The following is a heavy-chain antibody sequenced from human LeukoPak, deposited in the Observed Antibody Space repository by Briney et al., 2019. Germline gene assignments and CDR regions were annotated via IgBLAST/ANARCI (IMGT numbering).Heavy chain of an antibody. V-gene: IGHV4-31*03. CDR2: IYYSGST. D-gene: IGHD2-2*01. J-gene: IGHJ6*02. Sequence: SSETLSLTCTVSGGSISSGGYYWSWIRQHPGKGLEWIGYIYYSGSTYYNPSLKSRVTISVDTSKNQFSLKLSSVTAADTAVYYCARWGLVVPDNLLGYYYGMDVWGQGTTVTVSS. CDR3: ARWGLVVPDNLLGYYYGMDV. CDR1: GGSISSGGYY.